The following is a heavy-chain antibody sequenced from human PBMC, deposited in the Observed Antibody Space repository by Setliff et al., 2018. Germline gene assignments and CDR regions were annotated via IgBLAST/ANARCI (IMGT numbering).Heavy chain of an antibody. J-gene: IGHJ4*02. CDR3: AGDPPGPHLVYTY. V-gene: IGHV3-23*01. Sequence: PGGSLRLSCAASGFHFSDHAMSWVRQAPGKGLEWVSTISGTTGNTYFADSVKGRFTISRDNSKNTLYLQMNGLRAEDTAIYYCAGDPPGPHLVYTYWGQGALVTVSS. CDR1: GFHFSDHA. D-gene: IGHD3-16*01. CDR2: ISGTTGNT.